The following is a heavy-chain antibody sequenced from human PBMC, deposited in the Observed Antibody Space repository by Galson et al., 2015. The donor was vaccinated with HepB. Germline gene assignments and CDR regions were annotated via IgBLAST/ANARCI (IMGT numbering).Heavy chain of an antibody. CDR2: IKQDGSDK. Sequence: SLRLSCAASGFTLSSYWMSWVRQTPGKGLEWVANIKQDGSDKSYVDSVKGRFTISRDNAKNSLYLQMNSLRVEDTAVYYCARVGGSGWSRETNWFDPWGQGTLVTVSS. CDR1: GFTLSSYW. CDR3: ARVGGSGWSRETNWFDP. D-gene: IGHD6-19*01. J-gene: IGHJ5*02. V-gene: IGHV3-7*03.